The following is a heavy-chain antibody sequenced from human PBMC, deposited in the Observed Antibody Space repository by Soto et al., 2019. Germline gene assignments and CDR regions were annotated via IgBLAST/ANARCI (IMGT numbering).Heavy chain of an antibody. CDR2: IWYDGSNK. V-gene: IGHV3-33*01. CDR3: ERIPQIAVSGTRFGYFDL. D-gene: IGHD6-19*01. Sequence: QVQLEESGGGVVQPGRSLRLSCAASGFTFSSYGMHWVRQAPGKGLEWVAVIWYDGSNKYYADSVKGRFTISRDNSKNTLYMQMNSLGAEDTAVYYCERIPQIAVSGTRFGYFDLWGRGTLVTVSS. J-gene: IGHJ2*01. CDR1: GFTFSSYG.